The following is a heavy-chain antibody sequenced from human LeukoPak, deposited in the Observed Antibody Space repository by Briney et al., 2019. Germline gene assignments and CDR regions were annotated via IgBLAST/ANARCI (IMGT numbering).Heavy chain of an antibody. CDR1: GYTFTSYG. V-gene: IGHV1-18*01. CDR3: ARDTAMASFDY. D-gene: IGHD5-18*01. CDR2: ISAYNGNT. Sequence: GASVKASCKASGYTFTSYGISWVRQAPGQGLEWMGWISAYNGNTNYAQKLRGRVTMTTDTSTSTAYMELRSLRSDDTAVYYCARDTAMASFDYWGQGTLVTVSS. J-gene: IGHJ4*02.